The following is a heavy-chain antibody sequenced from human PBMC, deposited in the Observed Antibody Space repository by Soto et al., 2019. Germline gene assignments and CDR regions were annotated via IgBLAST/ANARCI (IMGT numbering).Heavy chain of an antibody. CDR2: INPNSGGT. D-gene: IGHD3-16*01. V-gene: IGHV1-2*04. J-gene: IGHJ4*02. Sequence: QVQLVQSGAEVKKPGASVKVSCKASGYTFTDYYIHWVRQAPGQGLEWMGWINPNSGGTNYAQKFQGWVTMTRDTSISRAYMELSMLGAVDTAVYYCARGDDSMVDYLGQGTLVTVSS. CDR1: GYTFTDYY. CDR3: ARGDDSMVDY.